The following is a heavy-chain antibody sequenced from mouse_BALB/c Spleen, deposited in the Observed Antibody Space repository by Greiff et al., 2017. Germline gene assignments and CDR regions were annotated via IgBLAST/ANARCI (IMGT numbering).Heavy chain of an antibody. CDR2: IWSGGST. J-gene: IGHJ4*01. D-gene: IGHD2-3*01. Sequence: VQLQQSGPGLVQPSQSLSITCTVSGFSLTSYGVHWVRQSPGKGLEWLGVIWSGGSTDYNAAFISRLSISKDNSKSQVFFKMNSLQANDTAIYYCARNFYDGYLYAMDYWGQGTSVTVSS. CDR1: GFSLTSYG. V-gene: IGHV2-2*02. CDR3: ARNFYDGYLYAMDY.